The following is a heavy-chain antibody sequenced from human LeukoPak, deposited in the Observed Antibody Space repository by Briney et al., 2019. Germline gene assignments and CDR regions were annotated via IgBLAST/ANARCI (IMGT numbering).Heavy chain of an antibody. CDR3: AKDKKRWQKGWYFDL. D-gene: IGHD4-23*01. CDR2: ISWDGGST. J-gene: IGHJ2*01. CDR1: GFTFDDYA. V-gene: IGHV3-43D*03. Sequence: PGGSLRLSCAASGFTFDDYAMHWVRQAPGKGLEWVSLISWDGGSTYYADSVKGRFTISRDNSKNSLYLQMNSLRAEDTALYYCAKDKKRWQKGWYFDLWGRGTLVTVSS.